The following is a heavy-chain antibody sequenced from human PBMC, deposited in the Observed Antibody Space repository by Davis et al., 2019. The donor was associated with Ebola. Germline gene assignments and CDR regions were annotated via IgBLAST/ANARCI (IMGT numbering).Heavy chain of an antibody. V-gene: IGHV4-59*08. Sequence: SETLSLTCTVSGGSISSSYWSWIRQPPGKGLEWIGYIYYSESSNYNPSLKSRVTISVDTSKNQFSLKLSSVTAADTAVYYCARHITTYYYDSSGYYTGGGYFQHWGQGTLVTVSS. CDR3: ARHITTYYYDSSGYYTGGGYFQH. D-gene: IGHD3-22*01. J-gene: IGHJ1*01. CDR2: IYYSESS. CDR1: GGSISSSY.